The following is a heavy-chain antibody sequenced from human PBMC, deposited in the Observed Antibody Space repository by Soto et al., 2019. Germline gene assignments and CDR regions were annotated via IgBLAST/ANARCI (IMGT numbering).Heavy chain of an antibody. CDR1: GFTFSSYA. Sequence: QVQLVESGGGVVQPGRSLRLSCAASGFTFSSYAMHWVRQAPGKGLEWVAVISYDGSNKYYADSVKGRFTISRDNSKNTLYLQMNSLRAEDTAVYYCARDSRPAMVIYYYYGMDVWGQGTTVTVSS. CDR3: ARDSRPAMVIYYYYGMDV. V-gene: IGHV3-30-3*01. CDR2: ISYDGSNK. D-gene: IGHD5-18*01. J-gene: IGHJ6*02.